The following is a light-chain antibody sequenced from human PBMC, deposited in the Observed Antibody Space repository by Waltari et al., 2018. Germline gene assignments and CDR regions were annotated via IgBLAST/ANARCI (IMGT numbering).Light chain of an antibody. CDR2: DVS. V-gene: IGLV2-14*03. Sequence: QSALTQPASVSGSPGQSITISCTGPRRDIGGFNYLSWYQQHPGKAPKLMIYDVSNRPSWVSNRFSVSKSGNTASLTISGLQAEDEADYYCSSYRSSFTYVVFGGGTKLTVL. CDR3: SSYRSSFTYVV. J-gene: IGLJ2*01. CDR1: RRDIGGFNY.